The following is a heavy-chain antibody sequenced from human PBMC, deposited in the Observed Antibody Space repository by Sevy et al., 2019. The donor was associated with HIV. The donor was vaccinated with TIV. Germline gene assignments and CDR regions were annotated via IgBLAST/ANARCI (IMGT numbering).Heavy chain of an antibody. J-gene: IGHJ6*02. CDR3: AKGFCSGATCPRDYYYYGMDV. D-gene: IGHD2-15*01. Sequence: GGCLRLSCSASEFTFSSYAMSWVRQAPGKGLEWVSSISGSGRFTYYADFVEGRFIISRDNSKNTLSVQMNSLRAKDTAVYYCAKGFCSGATCPRDYYYYGMDVWGQGTTVTVS. V-gene: IGHV3-23*01. CDR1: EFTFSSYA. CDR2: ISGSGRFT.